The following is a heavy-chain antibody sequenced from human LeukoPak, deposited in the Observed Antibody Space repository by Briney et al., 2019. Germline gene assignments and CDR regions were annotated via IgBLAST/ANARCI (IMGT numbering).Heavy chain of an antibody. CDR2: INWNSVNI. Sequence: SGRSLRLSCAASGFTFDDYAMHWVRQAPGKGLEWVSYINWNSVNIAYADSVKGRFTISRDNAKNSLYLQMNSLRAEDTALYYCAKDRGSGSYLFLDSWGQGTPVTVSS. J-gene: IGHJ4*02. CDR3: AKDRGSGSYLFLDS. CDR1: GFTFDDYA. V-gene: IGHV3-9*01. D-gene: IGHD3-10*01.